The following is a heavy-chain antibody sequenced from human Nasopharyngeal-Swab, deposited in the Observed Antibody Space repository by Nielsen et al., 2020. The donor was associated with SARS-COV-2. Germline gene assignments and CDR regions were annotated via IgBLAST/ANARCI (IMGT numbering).Heavy chain of an antibody. CDR3: ARGGGEELWSKNYYYYGMDV. Sequence: SVKVSCKASGYTFTSYYMHWVRQAPGQGLEWMGGIIPIFGTANYAQKFQGRVTITADESTSTAYMELSSLRSEDTAVYYCARGGGEELWSKNYYYYGMDVWGQGTTVTVSS. D-gene: IGHD5-18*01. CDR1: GYTFTSYY. CDR2: IIPIFGTA. V-gene: IGHV1-69*13. J-gene: IGHJ6*02.